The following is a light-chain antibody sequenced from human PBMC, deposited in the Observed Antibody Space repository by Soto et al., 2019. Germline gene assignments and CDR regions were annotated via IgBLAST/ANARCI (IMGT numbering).Light chain of an antibody. CDR3: SSYTSSSTRV. CDR2: DVS. CDR1: SSDVGGYNY. Sequence: QSVLTQPASVSGSPGQSITISRTGTSSDVGGYNYVSWYQQHPGKAPKLMIYDVSNRPSGVSNRFPGSKSGNTASLTISGLQAEDEADYYCSSYTSSSTRVFGTGTKVTVL. V-gene: IGLV2-14*01. J-gene: IGLJ1*01.